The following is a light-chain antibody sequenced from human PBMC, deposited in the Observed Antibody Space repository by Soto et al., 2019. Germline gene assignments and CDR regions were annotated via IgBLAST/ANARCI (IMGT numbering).Light chain of an antibody. Sequence: EIVLTQSPGTLSLSPADRATLSCRASQSVSSNLAWYQQKPGQAPRLLIYDASNRATGIPARFSGSGSGTDFTLTISSLEPEDFAVYYCQQRSNWPSTFGPGTKVDI. CDR3: QQRSNWPST. CDR1: QSVSSN. J-gene: IGKJ3*01. CDR2: DAS. V-gene: IGKV3-11*01.